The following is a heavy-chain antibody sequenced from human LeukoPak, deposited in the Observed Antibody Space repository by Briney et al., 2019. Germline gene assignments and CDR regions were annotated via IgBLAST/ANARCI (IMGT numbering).Heavy chain of an antibody. CDR1: GFTFSSYT. Sequence: GGSLRLSCTASGFTFSSYTMTWVRQAPGKGLKWVSTITTGDGNTYYADSVKGRFTVSRDDSKNTLYLQMNSLRAEDTAVYYCAKDQGGSFPPFDYWGQGTLVTVSS. CDR3: AKDQGGSFPPFDY. CDR2: ITTGDGNT. D-gene: IGHD1-26*01. V-gene: IGHV3-23*01. J-gene: IGHJ4*02.